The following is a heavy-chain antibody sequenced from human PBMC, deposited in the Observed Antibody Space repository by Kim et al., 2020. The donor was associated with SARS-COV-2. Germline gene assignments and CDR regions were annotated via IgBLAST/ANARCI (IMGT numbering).Heavy chain of an antibody. D-gene: IGHD3-10*01. CDR2: IYSGGST. CDR1: GFTVSSNY. CDR3: ARDNYYGSGSNY. J-gene: IGHJ4*02. V-gene: IGHV3-53*01. Sequence: GGSLRLSCAASGFTVSSNYMSWVRQAPGKGLEWVSVIYSGGSTYYADSVKGRFTISRDNSKNTLYLQMNSLRAEDTAGYYCARDNYYGSGSNYWGQGTLVTVSS.